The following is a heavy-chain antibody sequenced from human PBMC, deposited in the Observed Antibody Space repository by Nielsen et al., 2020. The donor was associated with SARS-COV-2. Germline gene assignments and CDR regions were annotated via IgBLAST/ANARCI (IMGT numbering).Heavy chain of an antibody. CDR3: ARGGRIAVAAYGMDV. CDR1: GYTFTSYG. Sequence: ASVKVSCKASGYTFTSYGISWVRQAPGQGLEWMGWISAYNDNTNYAQKLQGRVTMTTDTSTSTAYMELRSLRSDDTAVYYCARGGRIAVAAYGMDVWGQGTTVTVSS. J-gene: IGHJ6*02. D-gene: IGHD6-19*01. V-gene: IGHV1-18*01. CDR2: ISAYNDNT.